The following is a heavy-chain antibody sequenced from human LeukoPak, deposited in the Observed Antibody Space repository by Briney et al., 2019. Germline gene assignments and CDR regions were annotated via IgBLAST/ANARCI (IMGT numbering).Heavy chain of an antibody. CDR1: GGTFSSYA. D-gene: IGHD1-14*01. J-gene: IGHJ4*02. CDR3: ADHETGQH. Sequence: GASVKVSCKASGGTFSSYAISWVRQAPGQGLEWMGRIIPILGIANYAQKFQGRVTITADKSTSTAYMELSSLRSEDAAVYYCADHETGQHWGQGTLVTVSS. CDR2: IIPILGIA. V-gene: IGHV1-69*04.